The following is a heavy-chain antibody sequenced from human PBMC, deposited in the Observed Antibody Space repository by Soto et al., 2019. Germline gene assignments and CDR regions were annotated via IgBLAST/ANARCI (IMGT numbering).Heavy chain of an antibody. D-gene: IGHD3-9*01. CDR2: INHSGST. V-gene: IGHV4-34*01. Sequence: SETLSLTCAVYGGSFSGYYWSWIRQPPGKGLEWIGEINHSGSTNYNPSLKSRVTISVDTSKNQFSLKLSSVTAADTAVYYCARGRTYYDILTGYRTNWFDPWGQGTLVTVSS. CDR3: ARGRTYYDILTGYRTNWFDP. CDR1: GGSFSGYY. J-gene: IGHJ5*02.